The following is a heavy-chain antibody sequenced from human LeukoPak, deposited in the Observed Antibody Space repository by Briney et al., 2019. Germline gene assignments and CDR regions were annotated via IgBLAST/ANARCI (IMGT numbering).Heavy chain of an antibody. J-gene: IGHJ6*02. V-gene: IGHV4-34*01. CDR3: ARDRSGSSPDV. D-gene: IGHD1-26*01. CDR1: GGSFSGYY. Sequence: SETLSLTCAVYGGSFSGYYWSWIRQPPGKGLEWIGEINHSGSTNYNPSLKSRVTISVDTSKNQFSPKLSSVTAADTAVYYCARDRSGSSPDVWGQGTTVTVSS. CDR2: INHSGST.